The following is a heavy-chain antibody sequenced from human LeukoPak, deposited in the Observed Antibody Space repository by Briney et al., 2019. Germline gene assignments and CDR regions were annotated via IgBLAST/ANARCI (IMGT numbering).Heavy chain of an antibody. CDR2: ISGSGGST. D-gene: IGHD6-6*01. V-gene: IGHV3-23*01. CDR3: AKGTYSSSPRDY. CDR1: GFTFSSCA. Sequence: GGSLRLSCAASGFTFSSCAMSWVRQAPGKGLEWVSAISGSGGSTYYAGSVKGRFTIFRDNSKNTLFLQMNSLRAEDTAVYYCAKGTYSSSPRDYWGQGTLVTVSS. J-gene: IGHJ4*02.